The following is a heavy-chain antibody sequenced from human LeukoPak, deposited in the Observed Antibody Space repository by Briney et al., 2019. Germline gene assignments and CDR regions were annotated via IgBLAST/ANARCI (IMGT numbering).Heavy chain of an antibody. CDR2: ISGSGGST. V-gene: IGHV3-23*01. Sequence: GGSLRLSCAASGFTFSSYGIHCVRQAPGKGLEWVSAISGSGGSTYYADSVKGRFTISRDNSKNTLYLQMNSLRAEDTAVYYCAKIAQHLWFGESDDYWGQGTLVTVSS. CDR3: AKIAQHLWFGESDDY. J-gene: IGHJ4*02. CDR1: GFTFSSYG. D-gene: IGHD3-10*01.